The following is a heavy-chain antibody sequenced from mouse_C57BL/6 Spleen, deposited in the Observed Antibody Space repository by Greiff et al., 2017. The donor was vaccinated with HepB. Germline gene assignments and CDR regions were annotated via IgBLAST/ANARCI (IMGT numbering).Heavy chain of an antibody. V-gene: IGHV7-1*01. CDR2: SRNKANDYTT. J-gene: IGHJ4*01. CDR3: AREGLSNPDAMDY. CDR1: GFTFSDYY. Sequence: EVKLLESGGGLVQPGRSLRLSCETSGFTFSDYYMEWVRQAPGKGLEWIAASRNKANDYTTEYSASVKGRFIVSRDTSQSILYLQMHALRAEDTAIYYCAREGLSNPDAMDYWGQGTSVTVSS. D-gene: IGHD2-5*01.